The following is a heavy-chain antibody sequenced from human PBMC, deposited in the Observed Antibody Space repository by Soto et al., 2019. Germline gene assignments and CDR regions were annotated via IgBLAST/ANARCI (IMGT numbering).Heavy chain of an antibody. V-gene: IGHV3-74*01. CDR3: AKEDYLNTGFSDY. Sequence: GGSLRLSCAASGFTFSSYWMHWVRQAPGKGLVWVSRINSGGSSTSYADSVKGRFTISRDNSKNTLYLQMNSLRAEDTAVYYCAKEDYLNTGFSDYWGQGTLVTVSS. CDR1: GFTFSSYW. D-gene: IGHD3-10*01. CDR2: INSGGSST. J-gene: IGHJ4*02.